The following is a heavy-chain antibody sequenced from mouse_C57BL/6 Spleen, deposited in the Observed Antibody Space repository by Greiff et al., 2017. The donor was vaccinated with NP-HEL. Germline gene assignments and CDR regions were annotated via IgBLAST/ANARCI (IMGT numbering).Heavy chain of an antibody. CDR2: INPGSGGT. D-gene: IGHD2-5*01. Sequence: QVQLQQSGAELVRPGPSVKVSCKASGYAFTNYLIEWVKQRPGQGLEWIGVINPGSGGTNYNEKFKGKATLTADKSSSTAYMQLSSLTSEDSAVYFGARDYSNGAWFAYWGQGTLVTVSA. CDR3: ARDYSNGAWFAY. CDR1: GYAFTNYL. V-gene: IGHV1-54*01. J-gene: IGHJ3*01.